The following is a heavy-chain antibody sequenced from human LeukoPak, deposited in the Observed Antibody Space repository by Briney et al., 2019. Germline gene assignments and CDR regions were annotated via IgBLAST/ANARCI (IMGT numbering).Heavy chain of an antibody. Sequence: PGGSLRLSCAVSGFTFSSYWMHWVRQAPGKGLVWVSRINSDGSSTTYADSVKGRFTISRDNAKNTLYLQMNSLRAEDTAAYYCARSPNCGGDCSWGQGTLVTVSS. CDR3: ARSPNCGGDCS. J-gene: IGHJ5*02. D-gene: IGHD2-21*02. CDR1: GFTFSSYW. V-gene: IGHV3-74*03. CDR2: INSDGSST.